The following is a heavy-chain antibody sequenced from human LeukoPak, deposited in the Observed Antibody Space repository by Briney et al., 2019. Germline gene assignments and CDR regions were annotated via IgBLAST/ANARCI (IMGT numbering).Heavy chain of an antibody. Sequence: PGGSLRLSCAASGFTVSSNCMSWVRQAPGKGLEWVSVIYSGGSTYYADSVKGRFTISRDNSKNTLYLQMNSLRAEDTAVYYCATADRYRYGIHYFDYWGQGTLVTVSS. CDR3: ATADRYRYGIHYFDY. J-gene: IGHJ4*02. CDR1: GFTVSSNC. V-gene: IGHV3-66*01. CDR2: IYSGGST. D-gene: IGHD5-18*01.